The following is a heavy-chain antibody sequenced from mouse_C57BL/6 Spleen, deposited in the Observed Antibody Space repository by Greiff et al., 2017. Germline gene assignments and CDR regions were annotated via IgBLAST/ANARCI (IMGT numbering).Heavy chain of an antibody. J-gene: IGHJ3*01. V-gene: IGHV1-53*01. CDR1: GYTFTSYW. Sequence: QVQLQQPGTELVKPGASVKLSCKASGYTFTSYWMHWVKQRPGQGLEWIGNINPSNGGTNYNEKFKSKDTLTVDKSSSTAYMQLSSLTSEDSAVYYCARSPGGYYLTWFDYWGQGTLVTVSA. D-gene: IGHD2-3*01. CDR3: ARSPGGYYLTWFDY. CDR2: INPSNGGT.